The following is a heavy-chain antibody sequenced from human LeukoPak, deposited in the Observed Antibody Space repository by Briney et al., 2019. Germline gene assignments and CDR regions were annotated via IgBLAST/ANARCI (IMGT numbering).Heavy chain of an antibody. CDR2: INAGNGNT. Sequence: ASVTVSCKASGYTFTSYAMHWVRQAPGQRLEWMGWINAGNGNTKYSQKFQGRVTITRDTSASTAYMELSSLRSEDTAVYYCASGHYYGSGSYYKALEFDYWGQGTLVTVSS. V-gene: IGHV1-3*01. CDR3: ASGHYYGSGSYYKALEFDY. D-gene: IGHD3-10*01. J-gene: IGHJ4*02. CDR1: GYTFTSYA.